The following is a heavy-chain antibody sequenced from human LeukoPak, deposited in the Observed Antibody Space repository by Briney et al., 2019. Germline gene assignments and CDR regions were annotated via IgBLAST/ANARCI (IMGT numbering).Heavy chain of an antibody. CDR3: ARGPGKLTAMVRQELDY. D-gene: IGHD5-18*01. V-gene: IGHV3-64*01. CDR2: ISSNGGST. Sequence: GGSLRHSCAASRFTFSDYYMSWIRQAPGKGLEYVSAISSNGGSTYYANSVKGRFTISRDNSKNTLYLQMGSLRAEDMAVYYCARGPGKLTAMVRQELDYWGQGTLVTVSS. CDR1: RFTFSDYY. J-gene: IGHJ4*02.